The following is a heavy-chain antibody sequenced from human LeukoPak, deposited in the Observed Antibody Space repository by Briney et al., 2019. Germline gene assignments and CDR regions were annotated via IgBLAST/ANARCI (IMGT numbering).Heavy chain of an antibody. Sequence: SETLSLTCTVSGGSISSYYWSWVRQPPGKGLEWIGYIYYSGSTNYNPSLKSRVTISVDTSKNQFSLKLSSVTAADTAVYYCAGGITMVRTFDPWGQGTLVTVSS. V-gene: IGHV4-59*12. D-gene: IGHD3-10*01. CDR1: GGSISSYY. CDR3: AGGITMVRTFDP. CDR2: IYYSGST. J-gene: IGHJ5*02.